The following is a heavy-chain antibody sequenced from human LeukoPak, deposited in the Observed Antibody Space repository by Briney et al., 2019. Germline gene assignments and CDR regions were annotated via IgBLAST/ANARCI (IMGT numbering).Heavy chain of an antibody. CDR2: ISGSGGST. V-gene: IGHV3-23*01. CDR1: GFTFSSYA. Sequence: GGSLRLSCAASGFTFSSYAMSWVRQAPGKGLEWGSAISGSGGSTYYADAGKGLFTISRDNSKNTLFLQMNSVRAEDTFVYYCAKNWGSFPSSVQWLVKAFDYWGQGALVTVSS. D-gene: IGHD6-19*01. CDR3: AKNWGSFPSSVQWLVKAFDY. J-gene: IGHJ4*02.